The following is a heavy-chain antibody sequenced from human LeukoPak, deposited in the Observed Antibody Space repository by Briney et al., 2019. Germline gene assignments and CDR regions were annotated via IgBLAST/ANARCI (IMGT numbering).Heavy chain of an antibody. V-gene: IGHV3-48*01. D-gene: IGHD3-22*01. CDR1: GFTFNSYS. CDR2: ISSSSSTI. J-gene: IGHJ3*02. CDR3: ARTSSAYWNAFDI. Sequence: GGSLRLSCAASGFTFNSYSMNWVRQAPGKGLEWVSYISSSSSTIYYGDSVKGRFTISGDNAKKSLYLQMNSLRAEDTAVYYCARTSSAYWNAFDIWGQGTMVTVSS.